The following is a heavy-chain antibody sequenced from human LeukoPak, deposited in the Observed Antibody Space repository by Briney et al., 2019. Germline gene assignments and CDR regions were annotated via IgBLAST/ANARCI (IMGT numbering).Heavy chain of an antibody. CDR3: ARDLDWELPKPSYYYYYGMDV. Sequence: GGSLRLSCAASGFTFSDYYMSWIRQAPGKGLEWVSYISSGGSTIYYADSVKGRFTISRDNAKNSLYLQMNSLRAEDTAVYYCARDLDWELPKPSYYYYYGMDVWGQGTTVTVSS. J-gene: IGHJ6*02. D-gene: IGHD1-26*01. V-gene: IGHV3-11*01. CDR1: GFTFSDYY. CDR2: ISSGGSTI.